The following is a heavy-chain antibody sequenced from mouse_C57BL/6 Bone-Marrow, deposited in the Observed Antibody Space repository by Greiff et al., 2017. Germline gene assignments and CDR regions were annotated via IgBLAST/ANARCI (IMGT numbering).Heavy chain of an antibody. CDR1: GYTFTDYE. J-gene: IGHJ2*01. V-gene: IGHV1-52*01. Sequence: LQESGAELVRPGASVTLSCKASGYTFTDYEMHWVKQTPVHGLEWIGNIYPSDSETHYNHKFKDKATLTVDKSSSTAYMQLSSLTSEDSAVYYCARYDYYSNDWGQGTTLTVSS. CDR3: ARYDYYSND. CDR2: IYPSDSET. D-gene: IGHD2-5*01.